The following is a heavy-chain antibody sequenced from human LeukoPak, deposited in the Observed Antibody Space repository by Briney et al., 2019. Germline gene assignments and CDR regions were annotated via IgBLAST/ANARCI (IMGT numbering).Heavy chain of an antibody. CDR2: ISYDGSNK. Sequence: PGGSLRLSCAASGITFSRYAMHWVRQAPGKGLEWVAVISYDGSNKHYADSVKGRFTISRDNSKNTLYLQMNSLRAEDTAVYYCARGSTFDYWGQGTLVTVSS. J-gene: IGHJ4*02. CDR3: ARGSTFDY. D-gene: IGHD6-13*01. V-gene: IGHV3-30-3*01. CDR1: GITFSRYA.